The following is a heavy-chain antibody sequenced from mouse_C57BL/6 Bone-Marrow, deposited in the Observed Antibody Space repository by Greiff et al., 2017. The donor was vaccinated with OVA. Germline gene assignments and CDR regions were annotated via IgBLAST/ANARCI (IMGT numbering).Heavy chain of an antibody. V-gene: IGHV14-4*01. CDR2: IDPENGDT. J-gene: IGHJ3*01. CDR1: GFNIKDDY. D-gene: IGHD1-1*01. CDR3: TTDYYGRRPAFAY. Sequence: EVQLQQSGAELVRPGASVKLSCTASGFNIKDDYMHWVKQRPEKGLEWIGWIDPENGDTEYASKFQGKATITADTSSNTAYLQLSSLTSEDTAVYYCTTDYYGRRPAFAYWGQGTLVTVSA.